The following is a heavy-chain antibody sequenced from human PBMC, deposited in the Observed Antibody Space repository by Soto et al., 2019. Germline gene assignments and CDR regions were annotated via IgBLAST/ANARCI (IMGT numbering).Heavy chain of an antibody. CDR1: GFTFSSYA. CDR3: AKYSSGWYYPFDY. D-gene: IGHD6-19*01. Sequence: GGSLRLSCAASGFTFSSYAMSWVRQVPGKGLEWVSAISGSGGSTYYADSVKGRFTISRDNSKNTLYLQMNSLRAEDTAVYYCAKYSSGWYYPFDYWGQGTLVTVSS. J-gene: IGHJ4*02. CDR2: ISGSGGST. V-gene: IGHV3-23*01.